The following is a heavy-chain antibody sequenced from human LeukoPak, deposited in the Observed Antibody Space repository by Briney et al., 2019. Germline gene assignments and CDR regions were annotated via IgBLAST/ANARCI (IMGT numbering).Heavy chain of an antibody. CDR1: GFTFSSYA. D-gene: IGHD3-3*01. J-gene: IGHJ1*01. CDR2: ISYDGSNK. Sequence: GGSLRLSCAASGFTFSSYAMHWVRQAPGKGLEWVAVISYDGSNKYYADSVKGRFTISRDNSKNTLYLQMNSLRAEDTAVYYCARDPSRTIFGVAVYFQHWGQGTLVTVSS. V-gene: IGHV3-30-3*01. CDR3: ARDPSRTIFGVAVYFQH.